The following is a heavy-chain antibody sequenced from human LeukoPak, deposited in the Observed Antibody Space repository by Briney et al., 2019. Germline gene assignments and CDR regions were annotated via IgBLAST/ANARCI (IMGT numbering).Heavy chain of an antibody. CDR2: MNLNSGNT. D-gene: IGHD3-3*02. V-gene: IGHV1-8*01. J-gene: IGHJ6*02. Sequence: ASVKVSCKASGYTFTSYDINWERQAPGQGLEWMGWMNLNSGNTGYAQKFQGRVTMTRNTSISTAYMELSSLRSEDTAVYYCATYIVHFDGMDVWGQGTTVTVSS. CDR3: ATYIVHFDGMDV. CDR1: GYTFTSYD.